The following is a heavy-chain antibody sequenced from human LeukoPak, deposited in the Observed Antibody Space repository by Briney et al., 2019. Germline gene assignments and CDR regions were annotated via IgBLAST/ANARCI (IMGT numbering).Heavy chain of an antibody. CDR2: IYSGGST. CDR1: GFTVSSNY. V-gene: IGHV3-53*01. CDR3: ARDGAYSGYGHDNWFDP. D-gene: IGHD5-12*01. J-gene: IGHJ5*02. Sequence: GGSLRLSCAASGFTVSSNYMSWVRQAPGKGLEWVSVIYSGGSTYYADSVKGRFTISRDNSKNTLYLQTNSLRAEDTAVYYCARDGAYSGYGHDNWFDPWGQGTLVTVSS.